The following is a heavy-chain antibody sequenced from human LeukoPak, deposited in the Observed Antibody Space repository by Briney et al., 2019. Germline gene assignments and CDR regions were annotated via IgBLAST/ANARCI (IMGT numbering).Heavy chain of an antibody. D-gene: IGHD3-3*01. J-gene: IGHJ4*02. CDR2: ISYDGSNK. Sequence: GGSLRLSCAGAGLTFSNYWMHWVRQAPGKGLEWVAVISYDGSNKYYADSVKGRFTISRDNSKNTLYLQMNSLRAEDTAVYYCASEIIFGSFDYWGQGTLVTVSS. V-gene: IGHV3-30*03. CDR1: GLTFSNYW. CDR3: ASEIIFGSFDY.